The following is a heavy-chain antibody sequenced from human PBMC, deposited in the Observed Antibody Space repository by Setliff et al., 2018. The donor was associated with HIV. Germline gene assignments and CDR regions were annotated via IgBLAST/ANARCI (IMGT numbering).Heavy chain of an antibody. Sequence: ASVKVSCKASGYTFSDYYFHWVRQAPGQGLEWMGRINPHSGGTNYAQKFQGRVTMTRDTSISTAYMELSRLRSDDTAVYYCARGAAGLDYYYYYYMDVWGKGTTVTVSS. CDR2: INPHSGGT. CDR1: GYTFSDYY. J-gene: IGHJ6*03. V-gene: IGHV1-2*06. D-gene: IGHD6-19*01. CDR3: ARGAAGLDYYYYYYMDV.